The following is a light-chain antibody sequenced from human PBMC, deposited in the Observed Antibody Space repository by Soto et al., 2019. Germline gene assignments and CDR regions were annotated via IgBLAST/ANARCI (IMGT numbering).Light chain of an antibody. V-gene: IGKV3-20*01. CDR2: GAS. CDR3: QHYGSSAYT. Sequence: EIVLTQSPGTLSLSPGERATLSCRASQSVRSKYLAWYQQKPGQAPRLLIYGASSRATGIPDRFSGSGSGTDFTLTISRLEPEDVAVYYCQHYGSSAYTFGQGTTLEIK. J-gene: IGKJ2*01. CDR1: QSVRSKY.